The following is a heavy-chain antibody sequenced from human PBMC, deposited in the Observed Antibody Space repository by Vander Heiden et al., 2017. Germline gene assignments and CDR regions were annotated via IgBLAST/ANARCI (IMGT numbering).Heavy chain of an antibody. CDR3: ARDLITMGRGVIIPRQD. CDR1: GGSISSSNW. J-gene: IGHJ4*02. Sequence: QVQLQESGPGLVKPSGTLSLTCAASGGSISSSNWWGWVRQPPGKGLEWIGEIYHSGSTNYNPSLKGRVTISVDKSKNQFSLKMSSVTAAETAVYYCARDLITMGRGVIIPRQDWGQGTMVTVCS. CDR2: IYHSGST. D-gene: IGHD3-10*01. V-gene: IGHV4-4*02.